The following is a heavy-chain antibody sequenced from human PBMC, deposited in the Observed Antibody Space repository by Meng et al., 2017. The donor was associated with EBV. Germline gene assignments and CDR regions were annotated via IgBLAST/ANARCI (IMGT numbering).Heavy chain of an antibody. CDR3: ASESGRGFTPDY. J-gene: IGHJ4*02. CDR1: GGTCRSDA. CDR2: LIPMSGAP. D-gene: IGHD3-10*01. Sequence: VRWRRCGAGGKRPGSSGKVCCRTSGGTCRSDAVSWVRQAPGQGLEWMGGLIPMSGAPHYAQKFQDRVTIIADESTSTHSMELNNLRFEDTAMYYCASESGRGFTPDYWGQGTLVTVSS. V-gene: IGHV1-69*01.